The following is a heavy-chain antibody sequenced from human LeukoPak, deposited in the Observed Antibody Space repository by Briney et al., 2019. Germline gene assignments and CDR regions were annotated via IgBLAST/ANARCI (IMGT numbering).Heavy chain of an antibody. J-gene: IGHJ5*02. CDR3: ARDKRTMVRVNNWFDP. Sequence: SETLSLTCTVSGGSISSYYWSWIRQPAGKGLEWIGRVYTSGSTNYNPSLKSRVTMSVDTSKNQFSLRLSSVTAADTAVYYCARDKRTMVRVNNWFDPWGQGTLVTVSS. CDR1: GGSISSYY. V-gene: IGHV4-4*07. D-gene: IGHD3-10*01. CDR2: VYTSGST.